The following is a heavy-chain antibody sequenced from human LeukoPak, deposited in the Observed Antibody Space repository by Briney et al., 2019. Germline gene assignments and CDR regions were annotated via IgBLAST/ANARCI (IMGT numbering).Heavy chain of an antibody. J-gene: IGHJ5*02. CDR2: FDPEDGET. CDR3: ATNGDTSLRSKYYYHRANWFDP. Sequence: GASVKVSCKVSGYTLTELSMHWVRQAPGKGLEWMGGFDPEDGETIYAQKFQGRVTMTEDTSTDTAYMELSSLRSEDTAVYYCATNGDTSLRSKYYYHRANWFDPWGQGTLVTVSS. CDR1: GYTLTELS. V-gene: IGHV1-24*01. D-gene: IGHD3-22*01.